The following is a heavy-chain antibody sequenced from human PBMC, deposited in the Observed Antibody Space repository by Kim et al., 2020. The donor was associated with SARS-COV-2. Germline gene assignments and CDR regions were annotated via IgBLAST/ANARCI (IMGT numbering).Heavy chain of an antibody. Sequence: GGSLRLSCAASGFTFSDYYMSWIRQAPGKGLEWVSYISSSSSYTNYADSVKGRFTISRDNAKNSLYLQMNSLRAEDTAVYYCARSYCSGGSCQWYYYGMDVWGQGTTVTVSS. CDR1: GFTFSDYY. D-gene: IGHD2-15*01. CDR2: ISSSSSYT. CDR3: ARSYCSGGSCQWYYYGMDV. J-gene: IGHJ6*02. V-gene: IGHV3-11*03.